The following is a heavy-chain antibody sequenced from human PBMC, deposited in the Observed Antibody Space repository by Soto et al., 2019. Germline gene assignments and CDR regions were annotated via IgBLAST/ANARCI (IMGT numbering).Heavy chain of an antibody. CDR2: IYYSGSI. CDR3: ARHLYGSGERFDP. Sequence: PSETLSLTRTVSGGSISSYYWSWIRQPPGKGLEWIGYIYYSGSINYNPSLKSRVTISVDTSKNQFSLKLSSVTAADTAVYYCARHLYGSGERFDPWGQGTLVTVSS. D-gene: IGHD3-10*01. J-gene: IGHJ5*02. CDR1: GGSISSYY. V-gene: IGHV4-59*08.